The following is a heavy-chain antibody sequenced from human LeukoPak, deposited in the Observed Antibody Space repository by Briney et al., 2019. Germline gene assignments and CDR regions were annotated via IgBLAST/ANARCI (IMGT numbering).Heavy chain of an antibody. V-gene: IGHV1-69*05. CDR3: ARGGRYYDSSGYYYYDY. CDR2: IIPIFGTA. Sequence: SVKVSCKASGGTFSSYAISWVRQAPGRGLEWMGRIIPIFGTANYAQKFQGRVTITTDESTSTAYMELSSLRSEDTAVYYCARGGRYYDSSGYYYYDYWGQGTLVTVSS. CDR1: GGTFSSYA. D-gene: IGHD3-22*01. J-gene: IGHJ4*02.